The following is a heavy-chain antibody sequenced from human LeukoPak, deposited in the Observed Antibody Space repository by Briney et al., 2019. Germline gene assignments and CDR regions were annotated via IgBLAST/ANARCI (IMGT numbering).Heavy chain of an antibody. V-gene: IGHV3-21*01. Sequence: PGGSLRLSCAASGFTFSSYSMNWVRQAPGKGLEWVSSISSSSSYIYYADSVKGRFTISRDNAKNSLYLQVNSLRAEDTAVYYCARVGSKGSIRFYYYMDVWGKGTTVTVSS. CDR3: ARVGSKGSIRFYYYMDV. CDR1: GFTFSSYS. CDR2: ISSSSSYI. D-gene: IGHD3-3*01. J-gene: IGHJ6*03.